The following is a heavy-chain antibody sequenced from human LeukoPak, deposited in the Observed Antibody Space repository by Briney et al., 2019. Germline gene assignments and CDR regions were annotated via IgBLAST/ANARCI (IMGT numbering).Heavy chain of an antibody. CDR3: VRYRMVYDYTDARRDY. V-gene: IGHV3-7*03. J-gene: IGHJ4*02. D-gene: IGHD4-11*01. CDR1: GFTFCSYW. Sequence: GGSLRLSCVGSGFTFCSYWMTWVRQAPGKGLEWVANIKQDGSEQNYVDSVKGRFTISGDNAKNSLSLQMNSLRADDTAVYYCVRYRMVYDYTDARRDYWGQGTLVTVSS. CDR2: IKQDGSEQ.